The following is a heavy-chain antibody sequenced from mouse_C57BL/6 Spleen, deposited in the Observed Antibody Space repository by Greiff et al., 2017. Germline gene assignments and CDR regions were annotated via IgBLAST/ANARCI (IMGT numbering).Heavy chain of an antibody. Sequence: QVQLQQSGAELVRPGASVTLSCKASGYTFTDYEMHWVKQTPVHGLEWIGAIDPETGGTAYNQKFKGKAILTADKASSTAYMELSSLTSEDSAVYYSTRRSYRNYGWYYDVWSTGTTVTVSS. J-gene: IGHJ1*03. CDR3: TRRSYRNYGWYYDV. CDR2: IDPETGGT. V-gene: IGHV1-15*01. CDR1: GYTFTDYE. D-gene: IGHD2-1*01.